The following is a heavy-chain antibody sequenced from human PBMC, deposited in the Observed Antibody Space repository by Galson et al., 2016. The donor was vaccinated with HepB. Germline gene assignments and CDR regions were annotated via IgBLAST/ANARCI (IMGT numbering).Heavy chain of an antibody. D-gene: IGHD6-13*01. CDR1: GFTFSSYG. CDR2: IWYDGSNK. Sequence: SLRLSCAASGFTFSSYGMHWVRQAPGKGLEWVACIWYDGSNKYYANSVKGRFTISRDNSKNTLSLQMNSLRAEDTAVYYCEREDSTIAAASFDYWGQGTLVTVSS. V-gene: IGHV3-33*01. J-gene: IGHJ4*02. CDR3: EREDSTIAAASFDY.